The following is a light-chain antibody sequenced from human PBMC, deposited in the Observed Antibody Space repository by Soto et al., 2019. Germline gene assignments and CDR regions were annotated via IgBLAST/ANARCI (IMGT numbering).Light chain of an antibody. CDR2: GAS. CDR1: QSISSN. V-gene: IGKV3-15*01. CDR3: QQYKNWLTWT. Sequence: EIVMTQSPATLSVSPGERATLSCRASQSISSNLAWYQQKPGQAPRLLIYGASTRATGIPARFSGSGSGTEFTLTISSLQSEDFAVYYCQQYKNWLTWTFGQGTTVDIK. J-gene: IGKJ1*01.